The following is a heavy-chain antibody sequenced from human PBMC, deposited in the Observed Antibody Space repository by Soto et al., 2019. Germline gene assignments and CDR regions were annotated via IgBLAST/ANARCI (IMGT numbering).Heavy chain of an antibody. CDR3: AGIAVAVGSASVSN. CDR2: ISWNSGSI. J-gene: IGHJ4*02. D-gene: IGHD6-19*01. V-gene: IGHV3-9*01. CDR1: GFTFDDYA. Sequence: EVQLVESGGGLVQPGRSLRLSCAASGFTFDDYAMHWVRQAPGKGLEWVSGISWNSGSIGYADSVKGRFTISRDNAKNARYLQMNRVRAEDTALYYCAGIAVAVGSASVSNWGQGTLVTVSS.